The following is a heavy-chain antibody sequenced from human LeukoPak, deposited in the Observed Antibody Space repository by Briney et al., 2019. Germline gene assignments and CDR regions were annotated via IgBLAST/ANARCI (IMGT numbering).Heavy chain of an antibody. CDR1: GGTFSNCA. D-gene: IGHD4-23*01. CDR3: ARGWLAETTVVTPYNY. V-gene: IGHV1-69*01. CDR2: IIPIFGTA. Sequence: GSSVEVSCKTSGGTFSNCAISWVRQAPGQGLEWMGGIIPIFGTAHYAQKFQGRVTITADESTSTAYMELSSLRSEDTAVYYCARGWLAETTVVTPYNYWGQGTVVTVSS. J-gene: IGHJ4*02.